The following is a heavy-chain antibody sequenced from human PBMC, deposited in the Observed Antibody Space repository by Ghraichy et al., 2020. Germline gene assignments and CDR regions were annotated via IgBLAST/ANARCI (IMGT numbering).Heavy chain of an antibody. CDR2: NFYGGST. V-gene: IGHV4-39*01. D-gene: IGHD6-19*01. Sequence: SETLSLTCTVSGDSISRSTYYWGWIRQPPEKGLEWIGNNFYGGSTYCNPSLKSRVTISVDMSKNQFSLRLTSVTAADTALYYCARAVAGASDAFDIWGQGTMVTVSS. J-gene: IGHJ3*02. CDR3: ARAVAGASDAFDI. CDR1: GDSISRSTYY.